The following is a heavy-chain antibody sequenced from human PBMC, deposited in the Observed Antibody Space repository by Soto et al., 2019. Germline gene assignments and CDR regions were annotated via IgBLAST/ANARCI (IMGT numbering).Heavy chain of an antibody. J-gene: IGHJ6*02. CDR1: GFTFSTYS. Sequence: GGSLRLSCAASGFTFSTYSMNWVRQAPGKGLEWVSYVSSRSITIYYADSLKGRFTIFRDNAKNSLYLQMNSLRDEDTAVYYCARGGYCSGGRCFDYSGMDVWGQGTTVTVS. D-gene: IGHD2-15*01. CDR3: ARGGYCSGGRCFDYSGMDV. V-gene: IGHV3-48*02. CDR2: VSSRSITI.